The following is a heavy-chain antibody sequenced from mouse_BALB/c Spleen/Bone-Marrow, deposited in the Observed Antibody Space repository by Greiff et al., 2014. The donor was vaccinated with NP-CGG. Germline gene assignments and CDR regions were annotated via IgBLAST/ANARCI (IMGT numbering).Heavy chain of an antibody. CDR2: ISTYYGDA. CDR3: ARYRYDVFDY. D-gene: IGHD2-14*01. CDR1: GYTFTDYA. Sequence: QVHVKQSGAELVRPGVSVKISCKGSGYTFTDYAMHWVKQSHAKSLEWIGVISTYYGDASYNQKFKGKATMTVDKSSSTAYMELARLTSEDSAIYYCARYRYDVFDYWGQGTTLTVSS. J-gene: IGHJ2*01. V-gene: IGHV1S137*01.